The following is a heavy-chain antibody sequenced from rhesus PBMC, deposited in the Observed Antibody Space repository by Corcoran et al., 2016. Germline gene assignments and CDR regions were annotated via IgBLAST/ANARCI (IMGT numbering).Heavy chain of an antibody. J-gene: IGHJ4*01. CDR3: AKHHYYDSVHPSPDY. Sequence: EVQLVETGGGLVQPGGSLKLSWEASGFTCSSVGRRLVRQAPGTGLEWFSVIDYSGGKTWSADSVKGRFTISRDNSKNTLSLQMNSLRTEDTAVYYCAKHHYYDSVHPSPDYWGQGVLVTVSS. CDR2: IDYSGGKT. CDR1: GFTCSSVG. V-gene: IGHV3S5*01. D-gene: IGHD3-28*01.